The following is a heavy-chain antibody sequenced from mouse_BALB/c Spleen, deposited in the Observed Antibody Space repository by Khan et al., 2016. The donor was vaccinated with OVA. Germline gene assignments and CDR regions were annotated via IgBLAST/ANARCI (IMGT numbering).Heavy chain of an antibody. CDR3: TRGAEGSGFAY. CDR1: GYTFTDFT. CDR2: ISTYYGDV. D-gene: IGHD1-3*01. V-gene: IGHV1S137*01. J-gene: IGHJ3*01. Sequence: VQLQQSGAELVRPGVSVKISCKGSGYTFTDFTIHWVKQSHALSLEWIGVISTYYGDVTYNQQFKGKATMPVDTSSSTTYMELARLTSEASALYYGTRGAEGSGFAYWGQGTLVTVSA.